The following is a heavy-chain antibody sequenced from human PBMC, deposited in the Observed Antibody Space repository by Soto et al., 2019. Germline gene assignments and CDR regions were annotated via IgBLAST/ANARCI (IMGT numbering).Heavy chain of an antibody. D-gene: IGHD5-12*01. CDR2: IYYSGST. CDR3: ARGNIVATIFYFDY. Sequence: SETLSLTCTVSGGSISSGGYYWSWIRQHPGKGLEWIGYIYYSGSTYYNPSLKSRVTISVDTSKNQFSLKLSSVTAADTAVYYWARGNIVATIFYFDYWGQGTLVTVSS. J-gene: IGHJ4*02. CDR1: GGSISSGGYY. V-gene: IGHV4-31*03.